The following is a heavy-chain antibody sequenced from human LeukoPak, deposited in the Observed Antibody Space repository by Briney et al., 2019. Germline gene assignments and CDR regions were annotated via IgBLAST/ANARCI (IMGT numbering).Heavy chain of an antibody. J-gene: IGHJ6*03. Sequence: SETLSLTCTVSGGSISSSSYYWSWLRQPPGTGLEWIGYIYYSGSTNYNPSLKSRVTISVDTSKNQFSLKLSSVTAADTAVYYCAAHIVVVPAAMDGGYYYYMDVWGKGTTVTVSS. D-gene: IGHD2-2*01. V-gene: IGHV4-61*01. CDR1: GGSISSSSYY. CDR2: IYYSGST. CDR3: AAHIVVVPAAMDGGYYYYMDV.